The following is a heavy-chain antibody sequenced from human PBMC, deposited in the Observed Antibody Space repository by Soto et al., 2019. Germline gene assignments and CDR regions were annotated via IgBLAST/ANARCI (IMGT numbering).Heavy chain of an antibody. CDR2: IYWHDHK. Sequence: QITLKESGPTLVKPTQTLTLTCTFSGFSLNTSGVGVGWIRQPPGKALEWLALIYWHDHKHYSPSLKSRLTITKDTSKNQVVLRMTNMDPVDTATYYCAHSSTTTIFGVVIPSNWFDPWGQGTLVTVSS. V-gene: IGHV2-5*01. J-gene: IGHJ5*02. CDR1: GFSLNTSGVG. D-gene: IGHD3-3*01. CDR3: AHSSTTTIFGVVIPSNWFDP.